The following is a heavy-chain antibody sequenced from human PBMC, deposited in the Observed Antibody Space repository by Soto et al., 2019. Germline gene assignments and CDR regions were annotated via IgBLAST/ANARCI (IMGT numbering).Heavy chain of an antibody. Sequence: SVSNAWMNWVRQAPGKGLAWVGRIKSKTDGGTTDYAAPVKGRFTISRDDSKNTLYLQMNSLKTEDTAVYYCTTEVTLILVGPDYWGQGILVIVSS. D-gene: IGHD3-22*01. V-gene: IGHV3-15*07. CDR2: IKSKTDGGTT. J-gene: IGHJ4*02. CDR1: SVSNAW. CDR3: TTEVTLILVGPDY.